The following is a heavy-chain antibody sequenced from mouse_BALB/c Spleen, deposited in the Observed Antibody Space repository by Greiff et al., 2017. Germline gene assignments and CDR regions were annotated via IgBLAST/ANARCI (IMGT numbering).Heavy chain of an antibody. D-gene: IGHD2-1*01. J-gene: IGHJ1*01. CDR1: GFTFSSFG. CDR3: ARWKGDYGNYGWYFDV. Sequence: EVQLVESGGGLVQPGGSRKLSCAASGFTFSSFGMHWVRQAPEKGLEWVAYISSGSSTIYYADTVKGRFTVSRDNPKNTLSLQMTSLRSEDTAMYYCARWKGDYGNYGWYFDVWGAGTTVTVSA. CDR2: ISSGSSTI. V-gene: IGHV5-17*02.